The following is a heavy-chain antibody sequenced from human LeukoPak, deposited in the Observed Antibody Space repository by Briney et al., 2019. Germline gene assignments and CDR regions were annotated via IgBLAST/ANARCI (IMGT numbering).Heavy chain of an antibody. D-gene: IGHD2-15*01. CDR2: INPNSGGT. CDR1: GYTVTGYY. CDR3: ARDGEDVAREGRVYGLDV. J-gene: IGHJ6*02. Sequence: ASVKVSCKASGYTVTGYYMHWVRQAPGQGPEWMGWINPNSGGTDYAQKFQGRVSMTRDTSISTVYMELSSLRSDDTAMYYCARDGEDVAREGRVYGLDVWGQGTTVTVSS. V-gene: IGHV1-2*02.